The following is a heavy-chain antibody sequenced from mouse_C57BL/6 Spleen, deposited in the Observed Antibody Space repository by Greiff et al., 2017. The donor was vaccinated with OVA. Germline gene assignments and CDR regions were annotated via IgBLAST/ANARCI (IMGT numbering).Heavy chain of an antibody. D-gene: IGHD1-1*01. J-gene: IGHJ4*01. Sequence: VQLQQSGAELMKPGASVKLSCKATGYTFTGYWIEWVKQRPGHGLEWIGEILPGSGSMNDNEKFKGKATFTADSSSNTTYMQLSSLTTEDSAIYYCACYGSSIYYAMDYWGQGTSVTVSS. CDR1: GYTFTGYW. V-gene: IGHV1-9*01. CDR2: ILPGSGSM. CDR3: ACYGSSIYYAMDY.